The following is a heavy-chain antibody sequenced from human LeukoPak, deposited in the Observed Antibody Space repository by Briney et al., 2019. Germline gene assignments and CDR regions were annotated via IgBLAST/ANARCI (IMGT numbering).Heavy chain of an antibody. V-gene: IGHV3-21*06. Sequence: GGSLRLSCAASGFDFSDYTMSWARQAPGKGLEWVSSIKSSSRKIYYADSVRGRFTISRDNAKNSLYLHMNSLRAEDTATYHCTRFIRGEVFFLGRAVGAKGTTATFP. CDR2: IKSSSRKI. D-gene: IGHD3-16*01. CDR1: GFDFSDYT. J-gene: IGHJ6*04. CDR3: TRFIRGEVFFLGRAV.